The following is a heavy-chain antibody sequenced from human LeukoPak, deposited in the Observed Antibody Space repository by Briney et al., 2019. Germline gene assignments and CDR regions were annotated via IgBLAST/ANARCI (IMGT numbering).Heavy chain of an antibody. CDR3: AREWDGSSSFETNWFDP. Sequence: GGSLRLSCAASGFTFSSYWMSWVRQAPGKGLEWVANIKQDGSEKYYVDSVKGRFTISRDNAKNSLYLQMNSLRAEDTAVYYCAREWDGSSSFETNWFDPWGQGTLVTVSS. V-gene: IGHV3-7*01. CDR1: GFTFSSYW. CDR2: IKQDGSEK. D-gene: IGHD6-6*01. J-gene: IGHJ5*02.